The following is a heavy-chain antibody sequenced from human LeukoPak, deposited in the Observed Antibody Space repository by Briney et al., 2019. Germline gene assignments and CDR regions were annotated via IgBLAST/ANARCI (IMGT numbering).Heavy chain of an antibody. CDR3: ARDRIFDRNWNYVIAYFDY. Sequence: SETLSLTCAVSGDSISSYYWNWIRQAAGKGLEWIGRIYTSGSTNYNPSLKSRVTMSVETSKTQFSLKLSSVTAADTAVYYCARDRIFDRNWNYVIAYFDYWGQGTLVTVSS. J-gene: IGHJ4*02. CDR2: IYTSGST. V-gene: IGHV4-4*07. D-gene: IGHD1-7*01. CDR1: GDSISSYY.